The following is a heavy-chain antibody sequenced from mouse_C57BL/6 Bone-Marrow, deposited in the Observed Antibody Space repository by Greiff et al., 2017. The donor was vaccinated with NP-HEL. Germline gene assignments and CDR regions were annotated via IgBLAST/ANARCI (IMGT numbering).Heavy chain of an antibody. CDR2: ISYDGSN. Sequence: EVQLQESGPGLVKPSQSLSLTCSVTGYSITSGYYWNWIRQFPGNKLEWMGYISYDGSNNYNPSLKNRISITRDTSKNQFFLKLNSVTTEDTATYYCARERGYYGYDGGWFAYWGQGTLVTVSA. CDR3: ARERGYYGYDGGWFAY. V-gene: IGHV3-6*01. D-gene: IGHD2-2*01. J-gene: IGHJ3*01. CDR1: GYSITSGYY.